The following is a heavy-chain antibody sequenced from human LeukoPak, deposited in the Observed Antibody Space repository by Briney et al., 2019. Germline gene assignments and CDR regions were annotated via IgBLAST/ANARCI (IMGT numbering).Heavy chain of an antibody. J-gene: IGHJ4*02. Sequence: ASVKVSCKASGYTFTSYAMHWVRQAPGQRLEWMGWINAGNGNTKYSQKFQGRVTITRDTSASTAYMELSRLRSDDTAVYYCAIEYSSSANFDYWGQGTLVTVSS. CDR1: GYTFTSYA. D-gene: IGHD6-6*01. CDR3: AIEYSSSANFDY. V-gene: IGHV1-3*01. CDR2: INAGNGNT.